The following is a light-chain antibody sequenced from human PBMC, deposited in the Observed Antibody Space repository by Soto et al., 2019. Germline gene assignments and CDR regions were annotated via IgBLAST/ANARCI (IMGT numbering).Light chain of an antibody. V-gene: IGKV1-5*03. CDR1: QSISSW. CDR3: QQYNNWPPWT. J-gene: IGKJ1*01. Sequence: DIPLAQSPATLSVSLLGRTTIXCRASQSISSWLAWYRQKPGKAPKFLIYKASSLESGVPSRFSGSGSGTEFTLTISSLQPDDFAVYYCQQYNNWPPWTFGQGTKVDIK. CDR2: KAS.